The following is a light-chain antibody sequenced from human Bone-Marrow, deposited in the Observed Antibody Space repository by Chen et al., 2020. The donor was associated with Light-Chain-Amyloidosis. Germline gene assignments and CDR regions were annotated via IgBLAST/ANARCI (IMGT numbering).Light chain of an antibody. CDR3: QSYQGSSQGV. CDR1: SGSIATNY. Sequence: NFMLTQPHSVSESPGQTVIISCTRSSGSIATNYVQWYQQRPGSSPTTVIYEDDKRPSGVPDRVSVSIDRSSNSASLTISGLKSEDEADYYCQSYQGSSQGVFGGGTKLTVL. J-gene: IGLJ3*02. CDR2: EDD. V-gene: IGLV6-57*01.